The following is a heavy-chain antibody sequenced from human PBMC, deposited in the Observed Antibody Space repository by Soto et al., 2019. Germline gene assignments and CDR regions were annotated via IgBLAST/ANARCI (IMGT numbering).Heavy chain of an antibody. CDR3: AHSYDSRGYCFDY. CDR1: GFSLSSSGVG. J-gene: IGHJ4*02. V-gene: IGHV2-5*02. Sequence: QITLKESGPPLVKPTQTLTLTCTFSGFSLSSSGVGVSWIRQPPGKALEWLALIYWDDDKRHSPYLKSRLTITEDTSKNQVVLTVTNIDPRDTATYYCAHSYDSRGYCFDYWGQGTLVTVSS. D-gene: IGHD3-22*01. CDR2: IYWDDDK.